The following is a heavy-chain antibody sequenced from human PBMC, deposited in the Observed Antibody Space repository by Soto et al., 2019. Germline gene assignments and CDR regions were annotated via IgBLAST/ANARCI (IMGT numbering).Heavy chain of an antibody. J-gene: IGHJ6*03. CDR1: GGSFNGYF. V-gene: IGHV1-69*08. Sequence: VQLVQSGAEMKKPGSSVRVSCKASGGSFNGYFITWVRQAPGQGLEWVGRVILMHGSENHARKFRDRITLTADTLTNTAFLDLRSLQSEDTAVYYCATGITTSGYRRYMDVWGKGTKVTVSS. CDR3: ATGITTSGYRRYMDV. CDR2: VILMHGSE. D-gene: IGHD1-20*01.